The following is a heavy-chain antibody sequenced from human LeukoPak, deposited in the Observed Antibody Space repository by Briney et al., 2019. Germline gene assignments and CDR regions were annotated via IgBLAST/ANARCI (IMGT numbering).Heavy chain of an antibody. CDR3: AGDTPPGGDYYFDY. Sequence: TGGSLRLSCAASGFSFSTYGMHWVRQAPGKGLEWVALIWNAGTNTYYADSVKGRFTISRDNSKNTLYLQTNSLRAEDTAVYYCAGDTPPGGDYYFDYWGQGTLVIVSS. CDR2: IWNAGTNT. J-gene: IGHJ4*02. D-gene: IGHD3-16*01. CDR1: GFSFSTYG. V-gene: IGHV3-33*01.